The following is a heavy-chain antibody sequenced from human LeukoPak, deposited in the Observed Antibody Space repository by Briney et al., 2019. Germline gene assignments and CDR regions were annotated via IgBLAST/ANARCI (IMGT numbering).Heavy chain of an antibody. Sequence: SETLSLTCTVSGGSISSYYWSWVRQPPGKGLEWIGYIYYSGSTNYNPSLKSRVTISVDTSKNQFSLKLSSVTAADAAVYYCARVGGSGVVVQAAADYWGRGTLVTVSS. CDR2: IYYSGST. V-gene: IGHV4-59*01. CDR3: ARVGGSGVVVQAAADY. J-gene: IGHJ4*02. D-gene: IGHD2-2*01. CDR1: GGSISSYY.